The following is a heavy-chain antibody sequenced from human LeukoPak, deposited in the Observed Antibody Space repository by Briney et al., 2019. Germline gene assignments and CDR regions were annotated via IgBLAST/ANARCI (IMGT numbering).Heavy chain of an antibody. Sequence: AGESLKISCKGSGYSFTGYWIGWVRQMPGKGLEWMGIIYPADSDTRYSPSFQGQITISADKSISTAYLQWSSLKASDTAMYYCASRSPRVGRGFDYWGQGTLVTVSS. J-gene: IGHJ4*02. CDR3: ASRSPRVGRGFDY. CDR1: GYSFTGYW. D-gene: IGHD5-24*01. V-gene: IGHV5-51*01. CDR2: IYPADSDT.